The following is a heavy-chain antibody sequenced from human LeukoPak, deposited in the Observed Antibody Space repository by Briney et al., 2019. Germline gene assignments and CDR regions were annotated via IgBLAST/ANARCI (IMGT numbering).Heavy chain of an antibody. CDR1: GGSISSSNW. D-gene: IGHD1-26*01. CDR2: IYHSGST. Sequence: SGTLSLTCAVSGGSISSSNWWSWVRQPPGQGLEWIGEIYHSGSTNYNPSLKSRVTISVDKSKNQFSLKLSSVTAADTAVYYCARSRRELPPITAIFDYWGQGTLVTVSS. J-gene: IGHJ4*02. V-gene: IGHV4-4*02. CDR3: ARSRRELPPITAIFDY.